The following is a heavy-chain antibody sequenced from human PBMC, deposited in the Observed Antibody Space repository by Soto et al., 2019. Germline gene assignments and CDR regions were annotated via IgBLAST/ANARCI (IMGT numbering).Heavy chain of an antibody. D-gene: IGHD2-2*01. CDR1: GFTFSSYG. V-gene: IGHV3-33*01. J-gene: IGHJ6*02. CDR3: ARVGSSTSCSACYYYGMDV. Sequence: AGGSLRLSCAASGFTFSSYGMHWVRQAPGKGLEWVAVIWYDGSNKYYADSVKGRFTISRDNSKNTLYLQMNSLRAEDTAVYYCARVGSSTSCSACYYYGMDVWGQGTTVTV. CDR2: IWYDGSNK.